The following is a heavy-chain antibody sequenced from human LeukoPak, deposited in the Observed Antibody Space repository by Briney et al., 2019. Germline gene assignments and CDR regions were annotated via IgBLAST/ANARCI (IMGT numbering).Heavy chain of an antibody. V-gene: IGHV1-69*02. CDR1: GGTFGSYT. D-gene: IGHD5-24*01. Sequence: SVKVSCKASGGTFGSYTISWVRHAPGQGLEGMGRIIPIRGIANYAQKFQGRVTITTDKSTSTGYMELSSLRSEDTAVYYCARGGRDGYNPAVDYWGQGTLVTVSS. CDR3: ARGGRDGYNPAVDY. CDR2: IIPIRGIA. J-gene: IGHJ4*02.